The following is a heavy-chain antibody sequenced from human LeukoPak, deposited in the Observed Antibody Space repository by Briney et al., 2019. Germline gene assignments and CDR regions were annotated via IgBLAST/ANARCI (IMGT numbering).Heavy chain of an antibody. D-gene: IGHD2-2*01. V-gene: IGHV3-72*01. CDR2: IRNKANDYTT. CDR3: AKGDSTSCCRGEVF. Sequence: GSLRLSCAASGFIFSDHYMDWVRQAPGKGLEWVGRIRNKANDYTTEYAASVKGRFTISRDDSKNSLYLQLNSLRAEDTAVYYCAKGDSTSCCRGEVFWGQGTLVTVSS. J-gene: IGHJ4*02. CDR1: GFIFSDHY.